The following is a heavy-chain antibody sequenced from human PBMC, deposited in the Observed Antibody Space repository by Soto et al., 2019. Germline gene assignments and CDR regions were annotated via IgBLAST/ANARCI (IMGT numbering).Heavy chain of an antibody. CDR1: GYTFTSYA. J-gene: IGHJ4*02. D-gene: IGHD2-15*01. CDR2: INAGNGNT. Sequence: ASVKVSCKASGYTFTSYAMHWVRQAPGQRLEWMGWINAGNGNTKYSQKFQGRVTITRDTSASTAYMELSSLRSEDTAVYYCGRDGYCSGGSCYSVPVFDYWGQGTLVTVSS. CDR3: GRDGYCSGGSCYSVPVFDY. V-gene: IGHV1-3*01.